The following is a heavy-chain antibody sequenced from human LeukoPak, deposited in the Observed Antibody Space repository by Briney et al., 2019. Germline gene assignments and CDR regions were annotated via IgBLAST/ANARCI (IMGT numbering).Heavy chain of an antibody. CDR1: GFTFSNAW. Sequence: PGGSLRLSCAASGFTFSNAWMSWVRQAPGKGLEWVGRIKSKTDGGTPDYAAPVKGRFTILRDDSKNTLYLQMNSLKTQDTAVYYCTTGPLWGAFDIWGQGTMVTVSS. J-gene: IGHJ3*02. V-gene: IGHV3-15*01. D-gene: IGHD3-16*01. CDR3: TTGPLWGAFDI. CDR2: IKSKTDGGTP.